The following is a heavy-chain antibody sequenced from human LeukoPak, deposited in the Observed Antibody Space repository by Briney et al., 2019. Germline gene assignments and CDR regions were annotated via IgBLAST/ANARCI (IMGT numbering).Heavy chain of an antibody. CDR3: ARSPDYYDSSSDWFDP. Sequence: SETLSLXCTVSGGSISSSSYYWGWIRQPPGKGLEWIGSIYYSGSTYYNPSLKSRVTISVDTSKNQFSLKLSSVTAADTAVYYCARSPDYYDSSSDWFDPWGQGTLVTVSS. CDR1: GGSISSSSYY. V-gene: IGHV4-39*01. D-gene: IGHD3-22*01. CDR2: IYYSGST. J-gene: IGHJ5*02.